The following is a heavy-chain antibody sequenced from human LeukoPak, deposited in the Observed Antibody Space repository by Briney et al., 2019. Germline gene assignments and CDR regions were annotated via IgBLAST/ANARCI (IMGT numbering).Heavy chain of an antibody. V-gene: IGHV4-59*08. Sequence: PSETLSLTCTVSGGSISSYYWSWIRQPPGKGLEWIGYIYYSGSTNYNPSLKSRVTISVDTSKNQFSLKLSSVTAADTAVYYCARQCGEKDYDILTGLNIYYYYGMDVWGQGTTVTVSS. J-gene: IGHJ6*02. D-gene: IGHD3-9*01. CDR2: IYYSGST. CDR1: GGSISSYY. CDR3: ARQCGEKDYDILTGLNIYYYYGMDV.